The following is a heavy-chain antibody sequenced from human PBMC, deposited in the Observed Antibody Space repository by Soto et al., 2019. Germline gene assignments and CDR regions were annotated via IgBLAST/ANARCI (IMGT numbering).Heavy chain of an antibody. CDR1: GGTFSSYA. CDR2: IIPIFGTA. J-gene: IGHJ4*02. CDR3: ARDFNRLTSPGSGSYSY. Sequence: VKVSCKASGGTFSSYAISWVRQAPGQGLEWMGGIIPIFGTANYAQKFQGRVTITADESTSTAYMELSSLRSEDTAVYYCARDFNRLTSPGSGSYSYWGQGTLVTVSS. D-gene: IGHD3-10*01. V-gene: IGHV1-69*13.